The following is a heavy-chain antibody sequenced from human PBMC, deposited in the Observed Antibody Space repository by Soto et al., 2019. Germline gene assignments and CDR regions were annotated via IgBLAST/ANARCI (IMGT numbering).Heavy chain of an antibody. D-gene: IGHD3-16*01. V-gene: IGHV4-4*02. CDR2: IYHSGST. CDR3: ARYPPRSDPTRGLWI. Sequence: PSVPLSLSCAVAGGYSSSSNWWSWVSQHPGKGLEWIGEIYHSGSTNYNPSLKSRVTISVDKSKNQFSLKLSSVTAADTAVYYCARYPPRSDPTRGLWIWGQATIVTLS. J-gene: IGHJ3*02. CDR1: GGYSSSSNW.